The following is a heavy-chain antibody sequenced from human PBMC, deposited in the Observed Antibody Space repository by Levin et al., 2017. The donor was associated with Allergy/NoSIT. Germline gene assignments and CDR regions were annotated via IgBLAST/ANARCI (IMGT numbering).Heavy chain of an antibody. D-gene: IGHD3-10*01. Sequence: SETLSLTCTVSGGSITSNSYYWGWIRQPPGKGLEWIGNIDHRGGTYYNPSLKSRVTMSVDTSKNRFSLTLTSVTAADSAVYYCASYTYLYPSGSYFYDYWGQGTLVTVSS. CDR1: GGSITSNSYY. V-gene: IGHV4-39*01. CDR2: IDHRGGT. CDR3: ASYTYLYPSGSYFYDY. J-gene: IGHJ4*02.